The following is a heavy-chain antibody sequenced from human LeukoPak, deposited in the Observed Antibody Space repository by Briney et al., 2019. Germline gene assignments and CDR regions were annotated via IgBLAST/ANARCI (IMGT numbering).Heavy chain of an antibody. D-gene: IGHD3-9*01. CDR3: ARGPLTGDYFDY. CDR1: GYTFTSYY. Sequence: SVKVSCKASGYTFTSYYVHWVRQAPGQGLEWMGGIIPIFGTANYAQKFQGRVTITADKSTSTAYMELSSLRSEDTAVYYCARGPLTGDYFDYWGQGTLVTVSS. J-gene: IGHJ4*02. CDR2: IIPIFGTA. V-gene: IGHV1-69*06.